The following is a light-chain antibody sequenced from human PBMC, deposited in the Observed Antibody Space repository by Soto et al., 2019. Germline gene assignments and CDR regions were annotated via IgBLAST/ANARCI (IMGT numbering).Light chain of an antibody. V-gene: IGKV3-20*01. CDR3: QQYGSSRWT. CDR1: QSINSIY. J-gene: IGKJ1*01. Sequence: EIVLPQSPGTLSLSPGERATLSCRASQSINSIYLAWYQQKPGQAPKLLIHGASNRATDIPDRFSGSGSGTDFTLTISRLEPEDFAVYYCQQYGSSRWTFGQGTKVEIK. CDR2: GAS.